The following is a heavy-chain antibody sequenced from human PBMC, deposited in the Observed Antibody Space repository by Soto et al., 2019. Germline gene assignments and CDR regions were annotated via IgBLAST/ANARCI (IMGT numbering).Heavy chain of an antibody. J-gene: IGHJ4*02. CDR1: GFTFSSYA. D-gene: IGHD1-26*01. CDR3: ARRGSGSYYDC. CDR2: ISGSGDST. V-gene: IGHV3-23*01. Sequence: EVQLLESGGGLVQPGGSLRLSCAASGFTFSSYAMRWVRQAPGKGLEWVSAISGSGDSTYYADSVKGRFTISRDNSKYTLYLQMNSLRAEDTAIYYCARRGSGSYYDCWGQGTLVTVSS.